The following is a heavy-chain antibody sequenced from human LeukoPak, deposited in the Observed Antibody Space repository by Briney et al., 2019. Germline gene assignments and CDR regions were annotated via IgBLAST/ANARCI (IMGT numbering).Heavy chain of an antibody. Sequence: ASVKVSCKASGYTFTSYAIHWVRQAPGQGLEWMGWITPSGGTNYPQKFQGRVAITWDTSITTAYMDLSRLTSDDTAVYYCARDRYGDGFAHLDYWGQGALVTVSS. D-gene: IGHD5-24*01. V-gene: IGHV1-2*02. CDR2: ITPSGGT. CDR3: ARDRYGDGFAHLDY. J-gene: IGHJ4*02. CDR1: GYTFTSYA.